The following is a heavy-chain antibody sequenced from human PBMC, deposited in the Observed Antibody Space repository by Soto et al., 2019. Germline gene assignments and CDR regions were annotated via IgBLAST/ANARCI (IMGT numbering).Heavy chain of an antibody. J-gene: IGHJ4*02. V-gene: IGHV4-59*11. CDR2: ISYSGST. D-gene: IGHD3-16*01. CDR3: ARADPDASVGY. CDR1: GASMSSHY. Sequence: PEETLSLTCTVSGASMSSHYWTWLRQSPGKGLEWIGYISYSGSTYYNPSHKSRVTISADTSRNQFSLKPSAVISADTAVYYCARADPDASVGYWGQGTLVTVSS.